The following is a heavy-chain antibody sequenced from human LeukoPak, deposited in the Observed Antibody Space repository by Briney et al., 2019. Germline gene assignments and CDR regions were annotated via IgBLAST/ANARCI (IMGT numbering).Heavy chain of an antibody. Sequence: GGSLRLSCAASGFTFSSYAMHSVRQAPGKGLEWVSVISFDGSNKYYADSVKGRFTISRDNSKNTLYLQMNSLRAEDTAVYYCARGSRMATISSPHYYYYGMDVWGQGTTVTVSS. J-gene: IGHJ6*02. CDR2: ISFDGSNK. CDR1: GFTFSSYA. D-gene: IGHD5-24*01. V-gene: IGHV3-30-3*01. CDR3: ARGSRMATISSPHYYYYGMDV.